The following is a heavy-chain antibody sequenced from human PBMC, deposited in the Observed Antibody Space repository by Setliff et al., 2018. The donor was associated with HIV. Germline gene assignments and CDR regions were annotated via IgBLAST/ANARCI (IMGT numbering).Heavy chain of an antibody. Sequence: ASVKVSCKASGGTFSSYAINWVRQAPGQGLDWMGGFDPDEGETVYAQQFQGRVTMTEDTSTDIAYMELTSLRSEDTAMYYCAPVSSGWFDPWGQGTPVTVSS. J-gene: IGHJ5*02. CDR1: GGTFSSYA. D-gene: IGHD6-25*01. CDR3: APVSSGWFDP. V-gene: IGHV1-24*01. CDR2: FDPDEGET.